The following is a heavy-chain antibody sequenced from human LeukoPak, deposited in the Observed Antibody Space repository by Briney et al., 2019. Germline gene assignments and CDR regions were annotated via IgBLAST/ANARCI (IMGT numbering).Heavy chain of an antibody. D-gene: IGHD7-27*01. CDR3: SRARAPSNWGSAHFDY. CDR2: IYHSGST. CDR1: RVSISSGGYY. Sequence: SQTLSLTCTVSRVSISSGGYYWSWIRQPPGKGLEWIGYIYHSGSTYYNPSLKSRVTISVDRSKNQFSLKLSSVTAADTAVYYCSRARAPSNWGSAHFDYWGQGTLVTVSS. V-gene: IGHV4-30-2*01. J-gene: IGHJ4*02.